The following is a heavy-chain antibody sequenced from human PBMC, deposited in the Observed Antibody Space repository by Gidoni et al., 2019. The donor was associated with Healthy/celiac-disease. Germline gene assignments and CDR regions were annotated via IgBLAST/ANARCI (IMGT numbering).Heavy chain of an antibody. D-gene: IGHD3-22*01. CDR2: ISSSSSYI. J-gene: IGHJ4*02. CDR3: ARDRGYPYYFDY. V-gene: IGHV3-21*01. Sequence: EVQLVASGGGLVKPGVSLRLSCAASGFTFSSYSMNWVRQAPGTGLEWVSSISSSSSYIYYADSVKGRFTISRDNAKNSLYLQMNSLRAEDTAVYYCARDRGYPYYFDYWGQGTLVTVSS. CDR1: GFTFSSYS.